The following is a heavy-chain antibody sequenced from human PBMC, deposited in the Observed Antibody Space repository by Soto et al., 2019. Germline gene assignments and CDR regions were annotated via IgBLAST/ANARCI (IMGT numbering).Heavy chain of an antibody. CDR3: AKDLITIFGVVTLPGYYGMDV. D-gene: IGHD3-3*01. V-gene: IGHV3-23*01. CDR1: GFSLSSYA. CDR2: ISGSGGST. J-gene: IGHJ6*02. Sequence: GGSLRLSCAASGFSLSSYAMSWVRQAPGKGLEWVSAISGSGGSTYYADSVKGRFTISRDNSKNTLYLQMNSLRAEDTAVYYCAKDLITIFGVVTLPGYYGMDVWGQGTTVTVSS.